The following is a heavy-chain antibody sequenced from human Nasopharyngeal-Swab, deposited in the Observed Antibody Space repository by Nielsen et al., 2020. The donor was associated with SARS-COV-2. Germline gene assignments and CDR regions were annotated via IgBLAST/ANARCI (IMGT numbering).Heavy chain of an antibody. J-gene: IGHJ3*01. CDR3: ARGET. CDR2: IKQDGSQK. CDR1: GFTFSNYW. V-gene: IGHV3-7*04. Sequence: GESLKISCAASGFTFSNYWMSWVRQAPGKGLEWVANIKQDGSQKYYVDSVKGRFTISRDNAKNSLSLQMNSLRAEDTAVFYCARGETWGQGTMVTVSS.